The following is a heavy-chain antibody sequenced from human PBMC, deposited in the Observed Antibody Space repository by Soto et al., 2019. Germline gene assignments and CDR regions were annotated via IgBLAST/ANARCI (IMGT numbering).Heavy chain of an antibody. CDR1: DDSINGDRCY. CDR2: IYYRGNT. D-gene: IGHD3-9*01. V-gene: IGHV4-39*01. J-gene: IGHJ4*02. Sequence: SETLSLTCSVSDDSINGDRCYWGWIRQPPGKGLEWIGSIYYRGNTYYNPSLQTRVTISLDKSKSQFSLKLNSVTAADSAVYFCARLEGLATISYYFDFWGQGALVTVSS. CDR3: ARLEGLATISYYFDF.